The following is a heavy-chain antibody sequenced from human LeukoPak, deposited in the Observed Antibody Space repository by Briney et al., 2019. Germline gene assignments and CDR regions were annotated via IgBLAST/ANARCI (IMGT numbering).Heavy chain of an antibody. V-gene: IGHV1-18*04. CDR1: GYTFNNNG. CDR2: ISAYNGIT. CDR3: AREFFGSGSYYGYFDY. Sequence: ASVKVSCKASGYTFNNNGISWVRQAPGQGLEWMGWISAYNGITNYAQKLQGRVTMTTDTSTSTAYMELRSLRSDDTAVYYCAREFFGSGSYYGYFDYWGQGTLVTVSS. D-gene: IGHD3-10*01. J-gene: IGHJ4*02.